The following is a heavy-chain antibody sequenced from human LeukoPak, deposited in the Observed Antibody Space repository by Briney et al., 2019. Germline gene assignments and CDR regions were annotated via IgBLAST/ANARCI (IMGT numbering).Heavy chain of an antibody. J-gene: IGHJ6*02. CDR1: GGSISSYY. V-gene: IGHV4-59*12. Sequence: SETLSLTCTVSGGSISSYYWSWIRQPPGRGLEWIGYIYYSGSTNYNPSLKSRVIMSADTSKNQLYLTLISETAADTAVYYCARYDWGYYKYYGLAVWGQGTTVTVSS. D-gene: IGHD3-16*01. CDR2: IYYSGST. CDR3: ARYDWGYYKYYGLAV.